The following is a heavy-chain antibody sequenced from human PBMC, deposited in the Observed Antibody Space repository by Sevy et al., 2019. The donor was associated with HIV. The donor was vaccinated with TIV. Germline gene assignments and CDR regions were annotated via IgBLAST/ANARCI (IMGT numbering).Heavy chain of an antibody. CDR3: ARHSIAARSWYFDL. D-gene: IGHD6-6*01. CDR1: GASISNYY. Sequence: SETLYLTCTVSGASISNYYWSWIRHPPGKGLEWIAYLYYGGRTNYNPSLKSRVTISVDKSKNQFSLKLISVTAADTAVYYCARHSIAARSWYFDLWGRGTLVTVSS. J-gene: IGHJ2*01. V-gene: IGHV4-59*01. CDR2: LYYGGRT.